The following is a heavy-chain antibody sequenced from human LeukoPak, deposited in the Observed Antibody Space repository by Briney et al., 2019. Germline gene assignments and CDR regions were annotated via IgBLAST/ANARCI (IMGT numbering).Heavy chain of an antibody. Sequence: GGSLRLSCAASGLTFSYYWMSSVRQAPGKGLEWVANINQDGSEKYYVDSVKGRFTISRDNAKNSLYLLMNSLRAEDAAVYYCATYYYDNTGLIWGQGTLVTVSS. CDR1: GLTFSYYW. CDR3: ATYYYDNTGLI. CDR2: INQDGSEK. D-gene: IGHD3-22*01. J-gene: IGHJ4*02. V-gene: IGHV3-7*01.